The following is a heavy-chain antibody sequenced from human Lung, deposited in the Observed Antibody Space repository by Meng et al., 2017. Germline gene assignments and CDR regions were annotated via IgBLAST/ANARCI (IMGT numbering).Heavy chain of an antibody. CDR3: ARGPTTMAHDFDY. D-gene: IGHD4-11*01. J-gene: IGHJ4*02. CDR2: INHSGST. V-gene: IGHV4-34*01. CDR1: GGPLSYYY. Sequence: QRHLLQLGRTPLNPSETRSLTCAVSGGPLSYYYWSWIRPPPGKGLEWIGEINHSGSTNYNPSLESRATISVDTSQNNLSLKLSSVTAADSAVYYCARGPTTMAHDFDYWGQGTLVTVSS.